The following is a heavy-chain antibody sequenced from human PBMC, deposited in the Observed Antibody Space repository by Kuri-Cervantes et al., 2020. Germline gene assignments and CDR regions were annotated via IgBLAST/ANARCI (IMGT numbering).Heavy chain of an antibody. CDR3: ARLFSDNSGYYPNWFDP. CDR2: IYHSGST. J-gene: IGHJ5*02. Sequence: SQTLSLTCAVVGYSISSDYYWGWIRQPPGKGLEWIGSIYHSGSTNYNPSLKSRVTISVDKSKNQFSLKLSSVTAADTAVYYCARLFSDNSGYYPNWFDPWGQGTLVTVSS. CDR1: GYSISSDYY. D-gene: IGHD3-22*01. V-gene: IGHV4-38-2*01.